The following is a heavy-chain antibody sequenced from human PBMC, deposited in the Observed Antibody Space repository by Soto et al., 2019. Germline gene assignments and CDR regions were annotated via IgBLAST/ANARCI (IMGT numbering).Heavy chain of an antibody. D-gene: IGHD4-17*01. Sequence: QVQLQESGPGLVKPSETLSLTCTVSGGSINNYYWSWIRQPPGKGLEWIGYIFYSGSTNYNPSLKSRVTISVDTSKNQFSLKLSSVTAADTAVYYCASRYGRAFDIWGQGTMVTVSS. CDR1: GGSINNYY. CDR3: ASRYGRAFDI. CDR2: IFYSGST. J-gene: IGHJ3*02. V-gene: IGHV4-59*08.